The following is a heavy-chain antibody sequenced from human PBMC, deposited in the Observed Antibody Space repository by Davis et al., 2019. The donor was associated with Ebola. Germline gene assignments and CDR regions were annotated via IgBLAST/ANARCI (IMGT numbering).Heavy chain of an antibody. D-gene: IGHD3-9*01. V-gene: IGHV3-74*01. CDR2: INPDGTKT. Sequence: GESLKISCAASRVTSTTNWIHWVRQAPGKGLVWVSRINPDGTKTGYADSVRGRFTISRDNAKNSLYLQMNSLRAEDTAVYYCARAVTSDWFFDYWGQGTPVTVSS. CDR3: ARAVTSDWFFDY. CDR1: RVTSTTNW. J-gene: IGHJ4*02.